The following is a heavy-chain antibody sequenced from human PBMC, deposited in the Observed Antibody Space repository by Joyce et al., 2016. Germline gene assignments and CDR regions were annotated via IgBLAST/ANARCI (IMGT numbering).Heavy chain of an antibody. CDR3: VTGLCIGTACHWDDAFDV. CDR2: VKSKRQGGTT. J-gene: IGHJ3*01. V-gene: IGHV3-15*01. CDR1: GFSFRNAW. Sequence: EVQLVESGGGLVKPGGSLRLSCAASGFSFRNAWVTWVRQATGKGLAVVGRVKSKRQGGTTDYAAPVKGRFTISRDDSRETAYLQMNSLKSEDTGVYFCVTGLCIGTACHWDDAFDVWGQGTMVTVSS. D-gene: IGHD2-2*01.